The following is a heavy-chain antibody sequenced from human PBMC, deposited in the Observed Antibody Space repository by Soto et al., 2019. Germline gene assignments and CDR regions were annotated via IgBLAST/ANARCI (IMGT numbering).Heavy chain of an antibody. V-gene: IGHV4-30-4*01. Sequence: QVQLQESGPGLVKPSQTLSLTCTVSGGSISSGDYYWSWIRQPPGKGLEWIGYIYYSGSTYYNPSRRSGVTIPVDTSKNQFSLKLSSVAAADPAVYYCAAVRSSSPRHFDYWGQGTLVPVSS. J-gene: IGHJ4*02. CDR1: GGSISSGDYY. CDR2: IYYSGST. D-gene: IGHD6-6*01. CDR3: AAVRSSSPRHFDY.